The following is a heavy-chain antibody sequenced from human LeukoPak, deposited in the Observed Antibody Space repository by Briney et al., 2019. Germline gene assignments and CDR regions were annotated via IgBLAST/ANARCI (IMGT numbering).Heavy chain of an antibody. CDR1: GDSLSSNSAA. CDR3: ARFYYDTSGHGAFDI. J-gene: IGHJ3*02. CDR2: TYYRSKWYY. D-gene: IGHD3-22*01. V-gene: IGHV6-1*01. Sequence: SQSLSLTCAISGDSLSSNSAAWNWTRQSPSRGLEWLGRTYYRSKWYYDYAVSVKSRITINPDTSKNQFSLQLNSVTPEDTAVYYCARFYYDTSGHGAFDIWGQGTMVTVSS.